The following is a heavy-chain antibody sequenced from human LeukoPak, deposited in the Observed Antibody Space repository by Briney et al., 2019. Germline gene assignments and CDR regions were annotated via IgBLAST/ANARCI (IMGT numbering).Heavy chain of an antibody. CDR2: INHSGST. V-gene: IGHV4-39*07. J-gene: IGHJ3*02. Sequence: PSETLSLTCTVSGDSISSSSYYWGWIRQPPGKGLEWIGEINHSGSTNYNPSLKSRVTISVDTSKNQFSLKLSSVTAADTAVYYCASLWPYQLSAFDIWGQGTMVTVSS. D-gene: IGHD2-2*01. CDR1: GDSISSSSYY. CDR3: ASLWPYQLSAFDI.